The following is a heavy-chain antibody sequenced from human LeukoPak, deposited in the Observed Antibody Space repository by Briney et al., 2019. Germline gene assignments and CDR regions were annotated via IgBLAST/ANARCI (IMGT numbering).Heavy chain of an antibody. CDR2: IYYSGST. D-gene: IGHD4/OR15-4a*01. J-gene: IGHJ4*02. CDR3: ARDRLWNPKHFDY. CDR1: GGSISSSSYY. Sequence: SETLSLTCTVSGGSISSSSYYWGWIRQPPGKGLEWIGSIYYSGSTYYNPSLKSRLTISVDTSKNQFSLKLSSVTAADTAVYYCARDRLWNPKHFDYWGQGTLVTVSS. V-gene: IGHV4-39*07.